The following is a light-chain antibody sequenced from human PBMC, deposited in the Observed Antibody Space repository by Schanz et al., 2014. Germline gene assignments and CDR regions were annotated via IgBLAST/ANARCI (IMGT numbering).Light chain of an antibody. J-gene: IGLJ1*01. CDR3: CSYAGSYSYV. V-gene: IGLV2-11*01. Sequence: QSALTQPRSVSGSPGQSVTISCTGTSSDVGGYNSVSWYQQHPGKAPKLMIYDVTNRPSGVPDRFSGSKSGNTASLTISGLQDEDEADYYCCSYAGSYSYVFGTGTKLTV. CDR1: SSDVGGYNS. CDR2: DVT.